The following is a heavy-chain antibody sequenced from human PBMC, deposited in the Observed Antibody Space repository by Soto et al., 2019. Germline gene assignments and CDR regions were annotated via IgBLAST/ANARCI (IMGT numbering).Heavy chain of an antibody. CDR2: VHHSWGS. D-gene: IGHD3-10*01. CDR1: GGSISSYY. CDR3: ARQGFGPLHGLVDV. Sequence: QVQLQESGPGLVKPSETMSLSCTVSGGSISSYYWSWFRQSPGKRMEWIGYVHHSWGSSYNPSLRGRVAISLDTSKSQLSLKVTSVSATDTAVYYCARQGFGPLHGLVDVWGQGTTVTVSS. V-gene: IGHV4-59*08. J-gene: IGHJ6*02.